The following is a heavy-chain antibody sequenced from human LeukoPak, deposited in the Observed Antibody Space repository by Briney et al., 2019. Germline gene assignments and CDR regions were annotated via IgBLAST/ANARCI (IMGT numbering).Heavy chain of an antibody. CDR2: ISDSGGRT. V-gene: IGHV3-23*01. CDR3: AKHYGSGTYYNYFTY. D-gene: IGHD3-10*01. Sequence: GGSLRLSCAASGFSFSSYALSWVRQAPGRGLEWVSAISDSGGRTYYADFVKGRFTISRDNSENTLFLQMSSLRAEDTATYYCAKHYGSGTYYNYFTYCGQGTLVCVSS. CDR1: GFSFSSYA. J-gene: IGHJ4*02.